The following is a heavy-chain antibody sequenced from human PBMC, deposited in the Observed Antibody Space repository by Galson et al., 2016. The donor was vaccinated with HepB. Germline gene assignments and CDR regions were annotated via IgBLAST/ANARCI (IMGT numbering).Heavy chain of an antibody. V-gene: IGHV3-30*18. CDR2: LSYDGRQK. J-gene: IGHJ4*02. Sequence: SLRLSCAASGFTFRSYGMHWVRQAPGKGLEWVAVLSYDGRQKKYGNSVKGRFTISRDNSNNTLYLQMDSLRPEDTAVYYRAKGVKAAAGTLDAYWGQGILDTVSS. CDR3: AKGVKAAAGTLDAY. CDR1: GFTFRSYG. D-gene: IGHD6-13*01.